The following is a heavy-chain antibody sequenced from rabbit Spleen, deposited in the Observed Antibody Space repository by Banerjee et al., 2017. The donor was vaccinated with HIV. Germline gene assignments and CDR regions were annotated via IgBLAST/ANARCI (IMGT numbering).Heavy chain of an antibody. J-gene: IGHJ4*01. V-gene: IGHV1S45*01. D-gene: IGHD4-1*01. CDR1: GIDLSSSYY. CDR3: VREVAARFHL. Sequence: QEQLEESGGDLVKPEGSLTLTCKVSGIDLSSSYYMCWVHQAPGKGLEWISCIAGSSSGFTYSATWAKDRFTCSKTSSTTVTLQKTSLTVADTATYFCVREVAARFHLWGQGTLVTVS. CDR2: IAGSSSGFT.